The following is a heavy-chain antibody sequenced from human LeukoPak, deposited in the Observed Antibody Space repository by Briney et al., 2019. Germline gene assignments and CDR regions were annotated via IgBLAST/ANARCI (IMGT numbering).Heavy chain of an antibody. CDR2: IIPIFGTA. V-gene: IGHV1-69*01. Sequence: ASVKVSCKASGGTFSSYAISWVRQAPGQGIEWTGGIIPIFGTANYAQKFQGRVTITPDESTSTAYMELSSLRSEDTAVYYCARGDSSGWDGAYWGQGTLVTVSS. CDR1: GGTFSSYA. D-gene: IGHD6-19*01. CDR3: ARGDSSGWDGAY. J-gene: IGHJ4*02.